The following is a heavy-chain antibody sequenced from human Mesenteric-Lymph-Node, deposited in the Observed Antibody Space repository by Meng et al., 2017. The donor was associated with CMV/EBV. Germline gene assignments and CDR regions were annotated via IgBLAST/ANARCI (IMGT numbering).Heavy chain of an antibody. D-gene: IGHD4-17*01. Sequence: VASGVPFGDAWVNWVRQAPGKGLEWVGRIKSKAGGGTTDYAAPVKGRFTISRDDSKNTIYLQMNSLKIEDAAVYCCNWMNTVTTSQFWGQGALVTVSS. V-gene: IGHV3-15*01. CDR2: IKSKAGGGTT. CDR3: NWMNTVTTSQF. CDR1: GVPFGDAW. J-gene: IGHJ4*02.